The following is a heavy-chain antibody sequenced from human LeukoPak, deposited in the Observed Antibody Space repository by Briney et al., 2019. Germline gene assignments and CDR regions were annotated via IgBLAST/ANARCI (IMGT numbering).Heavy chain of an antibody. CDR3: ASGNYYYYYYMDV. Sequence: PGGSLRLSCAASGFTVSSNYMSWVRQPPGKGLEWIGSIYYSGSTYYNPSLKSRVTISVDTSKNQFSLKLSSVTAADTAVYYCASGNYYYYYYMDVWGKGTTVTVAS. J-gene: IGHJ6*03. V-gene: IGHV4-39*01. CDR1: GFTVSSNY. CDR2: IYYSGST. D-gene: IGHD1-1*01.